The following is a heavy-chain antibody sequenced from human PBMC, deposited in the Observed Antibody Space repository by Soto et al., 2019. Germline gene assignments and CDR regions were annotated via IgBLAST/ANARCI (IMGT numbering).Heavy chain of an antibody. Sequence: QVQLVESGGGVVQPGRSLTLSCAASGFPFTSYAIHWVRQAPGKGLERVAVISHDGGIKHYADSVKGRFTISRDNSKNTVYLQMNSLRDEDTAVYHCAREHDALDVWVQGTTVTVAS. CDR1: GFPFTSYA. D-gene: IGHD1-1*01. V-gene: IGHV3-30-3*01. CDR2: ISHDGGIK. CDR3: AREHDALDV. J-gene: IGHJ6*02.